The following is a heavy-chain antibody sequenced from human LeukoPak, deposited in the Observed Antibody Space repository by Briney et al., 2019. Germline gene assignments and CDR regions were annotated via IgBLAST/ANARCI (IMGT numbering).Heavy chain of an antibody. CDR1: GGSITNYF. Sequence: SETLSLTCTVSGGSITNYFWSWIRQPPGKGLEWIGFIYYNGSTNYNPSLESRVTISVDTSKSQFSLKLSSVTAADTAVYYCARDPGMNYYYYGMDVWGQGTTVTVSS. J-gene: IGHJ6*02. CDR3: ARDPGMNYYYYGMDV. CDR2: IYYNGST. D-gene: IGHD1-1*01. V-gene: IGHV4-59*01.